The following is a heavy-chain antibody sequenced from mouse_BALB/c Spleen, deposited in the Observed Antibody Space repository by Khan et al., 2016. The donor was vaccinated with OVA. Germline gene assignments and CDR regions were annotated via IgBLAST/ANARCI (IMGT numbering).Heavy chain of an antibody. V-gene: IGHV1S81*02. CDR1: GYTFTSYY. J-gene: IGHJ3*01. Sequence: QVQLQQPGAELVKPGTSVKLSCKASGYTFTSYYMYWVKQRPGQGLEWIGGLNPSNGGSIFNEKFKSKATLTVDKSSSTASMHLSSLTSEDSAVYHCTRSAYGDTFVYWDQGTLGTVSA. CDR3: TRSAYGDTFVY. D-gene: IGHD2-13*01. CDR2: LNPSNGGS.